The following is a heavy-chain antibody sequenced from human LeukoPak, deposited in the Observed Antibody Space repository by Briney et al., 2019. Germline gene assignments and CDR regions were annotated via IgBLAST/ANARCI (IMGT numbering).Heavy chain of an antibody. CDR1: GGSISNYY. V-gene: IGHV4-59*08. Sequence: PSETLSLTCTVDGGSISNYYWSWLRQPPGEELEWIGYMHYSGNTKYNPPFKSRVTISVDPSMNQFSLKVTSVTAADTAVYYCARHLRYCGGDCYSFDYWGQGSLVTVSS. CDR3: ARHLRYCGGDCYSFDY. CDR2: MHYSGNT. D-gene: IGHD2-21*02. J-gene: IGHJ4*02.